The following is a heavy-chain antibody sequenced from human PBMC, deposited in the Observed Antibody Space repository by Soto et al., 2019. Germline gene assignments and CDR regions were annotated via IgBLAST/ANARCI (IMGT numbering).Heavy chain of an antibody. J-gene: IGHJ3*02. D-gene: IGHD1-26*01. Sequence: QLQLQESGPGLVKPSETLSLTCTVSGGSIRSSTYYWGWIRQPPGKGLEWIGSIYYSGSTYYSPSLKSRVTLSVDTSKKEFSLKLSSVTAADTAMYYCARHRRGIERELMVWFAFDIWGQGTMVTASS. V-gene: IGHV4-39*01. CDR1: GGSIRSSTYY. CDR3: ARHRRGIERELMVWFAFDI. CDR2: IYYSGST.